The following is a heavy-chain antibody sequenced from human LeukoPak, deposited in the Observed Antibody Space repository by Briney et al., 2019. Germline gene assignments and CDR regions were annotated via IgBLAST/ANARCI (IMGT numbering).Heavy chain of an antibody. CDR2: ISGSGGST. CDR1: GFTFSSYA. D-gene: IGHD6-19*01. V-gene: IGHV3-23*01. Sequence: GGSLRLSCAASGFTFSSYAMSWVRQAPGKGLEWVSAISGSGGSTYYADSVKGRFTISRGNSKNTLYLQMNSLRAEDTAVYYCAKDLYSSGWYAYYFDYWGQGTLVTVSS. J-gene: IGHJ4*02. CDR3: AKDLYSSGWYAYYFDY.